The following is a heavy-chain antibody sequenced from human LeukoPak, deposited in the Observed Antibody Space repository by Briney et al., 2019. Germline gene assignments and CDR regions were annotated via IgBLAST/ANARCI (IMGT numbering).Heavy chain of an antibody. D-gene: IGHD4-23*01. J-gene: IGHJ6*03. CDR1: GGSFSGYY. CDR3: ARGPANDYGGTLYYYCMDV. V-gene: IGHV4-34*01. CDR2: INHSGST. Sequence: SETLSLTCAVYGGSFSGYYWSWIRQPPGKGLEWIGEINHSGSTNYNPSLKSRVTISVDTSKNQFSLKLSSVTAADTAVYYCARGPANDYGGTLYYYCMDVWGKGTTVTVSS.